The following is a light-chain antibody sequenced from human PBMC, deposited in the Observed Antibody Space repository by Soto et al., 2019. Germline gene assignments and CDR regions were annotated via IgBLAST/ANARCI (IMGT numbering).Light chain of an antibody. V-gene: IGKV4-1*01. CDR2: WAS. CDR3: QQYYSNPWT. Sequence: DIVMTQSPDSLAVSLGERATINCESSQSILYSSNNKNYLAWYQQKPGQPPKLLIYWASTRESGVPDRFSGSGSGTDFTLTISSLQADDVAVYYCQQYYSNPWTFGPGTKVEIK. CDR1: QSILYSSNNKNY. J-gene: IGKJ1*01.